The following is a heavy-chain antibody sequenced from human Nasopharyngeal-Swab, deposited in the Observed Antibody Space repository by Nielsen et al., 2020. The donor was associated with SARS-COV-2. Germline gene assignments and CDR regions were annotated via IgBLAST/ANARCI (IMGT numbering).Heavy chain of an antibody. Sequence: LSLTCAASGFTFSSYAMSWVRQAPGKGLEWVSIISGNDNTTYYADSVKDRFTISRDNAKNSLYLQMNSLRAEDTAVYSCARRMAARGQKFWDYWGLGTLVTVSS. CDR1: GFTFSSYA. D-gene: IGHD6-6*01. V-gene: IGHV3-23*01. J-gene: IGHJ4*02. CDR3: ARRMAARGQKFWDY. CDR2: ISGNDNTT.